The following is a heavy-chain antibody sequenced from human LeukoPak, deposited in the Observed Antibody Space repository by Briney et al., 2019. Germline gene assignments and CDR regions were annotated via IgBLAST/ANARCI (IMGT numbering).Heavy chain of an antibody. CDR3: ARDLTYYYDSSGYSTGY. CDR1: GFTFSSYA. CDR2: ISGSGGST. V-gene: IGHV3-23*01. D-gene: IGHD3-22*01. J-gene: IGHJ4*02. Sequence: PGGSLRLSCAASGFTFSSYAMSWVRQAPGKGLEWVSAISGSGGSTYYADSVKGRFTISRDNSKNTLYLQMNSLRAEDTAVYYCARDLTYYYDSSGYSTGYWGQGTLVTVSS.